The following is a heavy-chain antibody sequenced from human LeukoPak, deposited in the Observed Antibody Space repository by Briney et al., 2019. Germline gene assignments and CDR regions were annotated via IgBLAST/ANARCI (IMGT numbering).Heavy chain of an antibody. D-gene: IGHD2-21*01. Sequence: GGSLRLSCAASGFTFNRRGMHWVRQAPGKGLEWVAFIRYDGGENFYADFAKGRFTISRDNSKNTLSLQLNTLRAEDTALYYCAKDGDDCIDYWGPGTLVTVAS. CDR3: AKDGDDCIDY. V-gene: IGHV3-30*02. CDR2: IRYDGGEN. CDR1: GFTFNRRG. J-gene: IGHJ4*02.